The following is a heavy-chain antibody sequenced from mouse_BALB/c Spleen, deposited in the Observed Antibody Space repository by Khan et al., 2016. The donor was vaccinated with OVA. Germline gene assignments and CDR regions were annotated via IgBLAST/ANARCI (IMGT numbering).Heavy chain of an antibody. CDR1: GFTFTSYG. CDR3: ATSYFYGYYFDY. CDR2: ISSDSYTI. Sequence: EVMLVESGGGLVQSGGSRKLSCAASGFTFTSYGMHWIRQAPEKGLEWVAYISSDSYTIYYADTVKGRFTISRDNPKNTLFLQMTSLMSGETAIYFCATSYFYGYYFDYWGQGTTLTVSS. V-gene: IGHV5-17*02. D-gene: IGHD1-1*01. J-gene: IGHJ2*01.